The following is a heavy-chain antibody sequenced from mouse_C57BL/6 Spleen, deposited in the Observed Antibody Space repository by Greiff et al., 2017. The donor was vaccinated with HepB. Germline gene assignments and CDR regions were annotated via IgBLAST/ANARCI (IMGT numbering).Heavy chain of an antibody. Sequence: EVNLVESGGGLVKPGGSLKLSCAASGFTFSDYGMHWVRQAPEKGLEWVAYISSGSSTIYYADTVKGRFTISRDNAKNTLFLQMTSLRSEDTAMYYCARWGNDYFDYWGQGTTLTVSS. CDR1: GFTFSDYG. CDR2: ISSGSSTI. D-gene: IGHD2-1*01. V-gene: IGHV5-17*01. J-gene: IGHJ2*01. CDR3: ARWGNDYFDY.